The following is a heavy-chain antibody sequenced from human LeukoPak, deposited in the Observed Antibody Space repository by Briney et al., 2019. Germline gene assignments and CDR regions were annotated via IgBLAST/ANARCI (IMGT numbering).Heavy chain of an antibody. V-gene: IGHV1-18*01. J-gene: IGHJ5*02. CDR1: GYTFTSYG. D-gene: IGHD5-18*01. Sequence: GASVKVSCKASGYTFTSYGISWVRQAPGQGLEWMRWISAYNGNTNYAQKLQGRVTMTTDTSTSTAYMELRSLRSDDTAVYYCARSIVDTAMVTYWFDPWGQGTLVTVSS. CDR2: ISAYNGNT. CDR3: ARSIVDTAMVTYWFDP.